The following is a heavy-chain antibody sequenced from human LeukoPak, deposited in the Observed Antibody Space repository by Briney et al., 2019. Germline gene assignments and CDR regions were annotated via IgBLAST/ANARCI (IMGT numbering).Heavy chain of an antibody. Sequence: SEALSLTCTCSGGSISSYYWSWIRQPAGKGLEWIGRIYTSGSTNYNPPLKSRVPMSVDTSKNQFSLKLSSVTAADTAVYYCARAVPGAGYFDYWGQGTLVTVSS. J-gene: IGHJ4*02. CDR2: IYTSGST. V-gene: IGHV4-4*07. CDR1: GGSISSYY. D-gene: IGHD4-17*01. CDR3: ARAVPGAGYFDY.